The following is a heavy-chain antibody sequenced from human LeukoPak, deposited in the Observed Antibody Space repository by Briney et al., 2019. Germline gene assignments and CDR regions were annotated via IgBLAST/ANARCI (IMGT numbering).Heavy chain of an antibody. J-gene: IGHJ4*02. CDR2: INPNSGGT. CDR1: GYTFTGYY. V-gene: IGHV1-2*02. CDR3: ARAGGYSYGPSSICDF. Sequence: GASVKVSCKASGYTFTGYYMHWVRQAPGQGLEWMGWINPNSGGTNYAQKFQGRVTMTRDTSISTAYMELSRLRSDDTAVYYCARAGGYSYGPSSICDFWGQGTLVTVSS. D-gene: IGHD5-18*01.